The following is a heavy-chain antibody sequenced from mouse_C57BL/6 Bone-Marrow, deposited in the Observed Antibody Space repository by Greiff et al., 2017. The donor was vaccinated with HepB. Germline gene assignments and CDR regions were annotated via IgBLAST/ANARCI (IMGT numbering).Heavy chain of an antibody. V-gene: IGHV1-64*01. CDR3: ARTYYYGSSYPVYFDY. CDR2: IHPNSGST. D-gene: IGHD1-1*01. CDR1: GYTFTSYW. Sequence: VQLQQPGAELVKPGASVKLSCKASGYTFTSYWMHWVKQRPGQGLEWIGMIHPNSGSTNYNEKFKSKATLTVDKSSSTAYMQLSSLTSEDSAVYYCARTYYYGSSYPVYFDYWGQGTTLTVSS. J-gene: IGHJ2*01.